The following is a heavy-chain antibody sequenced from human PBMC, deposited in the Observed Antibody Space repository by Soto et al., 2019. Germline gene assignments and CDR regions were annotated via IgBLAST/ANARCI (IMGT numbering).Heavy chain of an antibody. CDR1: GFTFSSYW. Sequence: PGGSLRLSCAASGFTFSSYWMHWVRQAPGKGLVWVSRINSDGSSTSYADSVKGRFTIPRDNSKNTLYLQMNSLRAEDTAVYYCATFEVTIFGVVIIRRADAFDI. J-gene: IGHJ3*02. CDR2: INSDGSST. D-gene: IGHD3-3*01. CDR3: ATFEVTIFGVVIIRRADAFDI. V-gene: IGHV3-74*01.